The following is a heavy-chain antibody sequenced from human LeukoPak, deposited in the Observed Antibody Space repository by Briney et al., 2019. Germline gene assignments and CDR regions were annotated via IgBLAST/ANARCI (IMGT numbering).Heavy chain of an antibody. CDR1: GGSISSGDHY. D-gene: IGHD4-11*01. Sequence: SETLSLTCTVSGGSISSGDHYWSWIRQPPGKGLEWIGYIYYSGSTYSNPSLNSRVTMSVDTSKNQFSLKLSSVTATDTAIYYCAQTNYSNYAPFDFWGRVTLVTVSS. V-gene: IGHV4-30-4*01. J-gene: IGHJ4*02. CDR3: AQTNYSNYAPFDF. CDR2: IYYSGST.